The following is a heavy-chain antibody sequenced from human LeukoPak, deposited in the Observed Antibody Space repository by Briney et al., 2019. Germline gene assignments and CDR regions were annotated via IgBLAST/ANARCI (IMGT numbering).Heavy chain of an antibody. Sequence: ASVKVSCKASGYTFTSYYMHWVRQAPGQGLEWMGIINPSGGSTSYAQKFQGRVTITADESTSTAYMALSSLRSEDTAVYYCARDSGYDSSAPRYWGQGTLVTVSS. D-gene: IGHD3-22*01. V-gene: IGHV1-46*01. CDR1: GYTFTSYY. J-gene: IGHJ4*02. CDR2: INPSGGST. CDR3: ARDSGYDSSAPRY.